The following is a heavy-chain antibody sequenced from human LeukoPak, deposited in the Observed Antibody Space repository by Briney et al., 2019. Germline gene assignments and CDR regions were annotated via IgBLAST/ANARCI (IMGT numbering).Heavy chain of an antibody. CDR1: GGSFSGYY. Sequence: SETLSLTCAVYGGSFSGYYWSWIRQPPGKGLEWIGEINHSGSTNYNPSLKSRVTISVDTSKNQFSLKLSSVTAADTAVYYCARDTSLSSSSKPLAYWGQGTLVTVSS. CDR2: INHSGST. CDR3: ARDTSLSSSSKPLAY. J-gene: IGHJ4*02. V-gene: IGHV4-34*01. D-gene: IGHD6-13*01.